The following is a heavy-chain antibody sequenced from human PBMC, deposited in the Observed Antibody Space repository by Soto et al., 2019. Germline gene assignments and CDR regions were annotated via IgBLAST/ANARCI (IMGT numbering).Heavy chain of an antibody. J-gene: IGHJ4*02. D-gene: IGHD3-9*01. CDR1: GFPFSSFA. Sequence: GGSLRLSCTASGFPFSSFAMSWVRQAPGKGLEWVSLISGSGGVTYYADSVKGRFTILRDNSKNTVYLQMNSLRAEDTAIYYCAKDGNWLDVYFVVWGQGTSVTVSS. CDR3: AKDGNWLDVYFVV. V-gene: IGHV3-23*01. CDR2: ISGSGGVT.